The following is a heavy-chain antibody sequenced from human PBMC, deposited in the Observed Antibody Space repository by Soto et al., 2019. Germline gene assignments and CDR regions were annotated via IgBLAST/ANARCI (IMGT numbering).Heavy chain of an antibody. V-gene: IGHV3-23*01. CDR3: AKSQSGSFFAAFDV. Sequence: EVQLLESGGGLVQPGGSLRLSCAASGFTYESYAMSWVRQAPGKGLEWVSGINSGGTVAHYADSVKGRFAISRDNSKNTLFLQMSSLRAEDTAVYYCAKSQSGSFFAAFDVWGQGTVVTVSS. D-gene: IGHD1-26*01. J-gene: IGHJ3*01. CDR1: GFTYESYA. CDR2: INSGGTVA.